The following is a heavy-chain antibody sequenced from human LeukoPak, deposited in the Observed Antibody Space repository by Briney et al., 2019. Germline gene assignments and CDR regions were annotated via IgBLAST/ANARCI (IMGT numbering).Heavy chain of an antibody. V-gene: IGHV3-48*03. CDR3: ARVQGWKSLRDYGDPLFDY. D-gene: IGHD4-17*01. CDR1: GFTFSSYE. Sequence: GGSLRLSCAASGFTFSSYEMNWVRQAPGKGLEWVSYISSSGSTIYYADSVKGRFTISRDNAQNSLYLQMNSLRAEDTAVYYCARVQGWKSLRDYGDPLFDYWGQGTLVTVSS. J-gene: IGHJ4*02. CDR2: ISSSGSTI.